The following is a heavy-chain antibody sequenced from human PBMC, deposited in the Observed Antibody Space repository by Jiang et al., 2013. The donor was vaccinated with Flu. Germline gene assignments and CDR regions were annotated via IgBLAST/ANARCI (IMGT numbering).Heavy chain of an antibody. CDR2: IYYSGST. D-gene: IGHD2-21*02. Sequence: LLKPSETLSLTCTVSGGSISSSSYYWGWIRQPPGKGLEWIGSIYYSGSTYYNPSLKSRVTISVDTSKNQFSLKLSSVTAADTAVYYCASIGVVTSYYFDYWGQGTLVTVSS. CDR1: GGSISSSSYY. CDR3: ASIGVVTSYYFDY. V-gene: IGHV4-39*01. J-gene: IGHJ4*02.